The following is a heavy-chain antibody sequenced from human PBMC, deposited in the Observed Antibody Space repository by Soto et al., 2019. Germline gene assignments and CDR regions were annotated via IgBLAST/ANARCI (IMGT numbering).Heavy chain of an antibody. J-gene: IGHJ6*04. CDR1: GYRFSSYW. CDR2: IYPGDSDT. V-gene: IGHV5-51*01. D-gene: IGHD2-8*01. Sequence: PGESLKISCQGSGYRFSSYWIAWVRQMPGKGLEWMGIIYPGDSDTIYSPSFQGQVTFSVDKSTSTAYLQWSSLKASDTAMYYSARQGSNGAYYYYGMNVCGEGTTVTVSS. CDR3: ARQGSNGAYYYYGMNV.